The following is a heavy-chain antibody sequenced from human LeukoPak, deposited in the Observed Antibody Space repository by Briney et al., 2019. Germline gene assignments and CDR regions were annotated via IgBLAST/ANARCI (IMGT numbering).Heavy chain of an antibody. CDR2: IYYSGTT. J-gene: IGHJ3*02. CDR1: GDSISSYY. CDR3: ARTCSSASCYVITDAFDI. D-gene: IGHD2-2*01. Sequence: SETLSLTCTVSGDSISSYYWSWTRQPPGKRLEWIGYIYYSGTTNYNPSLKSRVTISVDMSKNQFSLKLSSVTAADTAVYYCARTCSSASCYVITDAFDIWGQGTMVAVSS. V-gene: IGHV4-59*13.